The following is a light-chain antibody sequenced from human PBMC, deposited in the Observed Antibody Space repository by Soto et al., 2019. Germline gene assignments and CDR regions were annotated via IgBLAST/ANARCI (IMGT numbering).Light chain of an antibody. Sequence: EMVITQSPSILSVSPGESATLSCRASQSVNSNYLAWYQQKPGQAPRLLIYGASSRATGIPDRFSGSGSGTDFTLTISRLEPEDFAVYYCQQYGSSPWKFGQGTKVDIK. CDR3: QQYGSSPWK. CDR2: GAS. CDR1: QSVNSNY. V-gene: IGKV3-20*01. J-gene: IGKJ1*01.